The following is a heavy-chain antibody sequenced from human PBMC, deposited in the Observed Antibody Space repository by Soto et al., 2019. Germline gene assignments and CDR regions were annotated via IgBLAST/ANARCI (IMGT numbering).Heavy chain of an antibody. CDR1: GFTFSDYG. V-gene: IGHV3-30*18. D-gene: IGHD6-6*01. Sequence: QVQLVESGGGVVQPGRSLRLSCAVSGFTFSDYGMHWVRQAPGKGLEWVAVMSYAGTYKYYADSVKGRFTISRDLSGNTLCLQMNSLRLEDTAMYFCAKEMYPRTVLDSSSPWGDYWGQGTLVTVSS. CDR2: MSYAGTYK. J-gene: IGHJ4*02. CDR3: AKEMYPRTVLDSSSPWGDY.